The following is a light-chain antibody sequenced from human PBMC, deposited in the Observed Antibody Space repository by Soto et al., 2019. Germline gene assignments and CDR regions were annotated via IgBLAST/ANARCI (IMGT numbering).Light chain of an antibody. V-gene: IGLV2-14*03. CDR2: DVS. CDR3: SSFRSSSTSYV. CDR1: SSDIGDSNY. Sequence: QSALTQPASVSGSPGQSITISCTGTSSDIGDSNYVSWYQQHPGKAPKLVIYDVSNRPSGVSNRFSGSKSANTASLTISGLKAEDEADYYCSSFRSSSTSYVFGTGTQLTVL. J-gene: IGLJ1*01.